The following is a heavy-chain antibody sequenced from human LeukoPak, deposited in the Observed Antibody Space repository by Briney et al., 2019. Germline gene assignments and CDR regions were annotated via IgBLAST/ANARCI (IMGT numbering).Heavy chain of an antibody. Sequence: SETLSLTCAVYGGSFSGDFWSWIRQSPGKGLEWIGEINHGGSTTYNPSLQSRVTMSVDTSTNQISLKMTSVTAADTAVYYCARDEYSSSSGSWNYWGQGTLVTVSS. CDR3: ARDEYSSSSGSWNY. J-gene: IGHJ4*02. V-gene: IGHV4-34*01. CDR2: INHGGST. CDR1: GGSFSGDF. D-gene: IGHD6-6*01.